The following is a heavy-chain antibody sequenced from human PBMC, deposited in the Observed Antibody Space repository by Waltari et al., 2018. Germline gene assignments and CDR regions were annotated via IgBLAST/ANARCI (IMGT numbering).Heavy chain of an antibody. D-gene: IGHD6-13*01. V-gene: IGHV1-8*01. CDR3: ARRQIGYSSSWEWFDP. CDR2: RNPNNGNT. CDR1: GYTFTSYD. Sequence: QVQLVQSGAEVKKPGASVKVSCKASGYTFTSYDINWVRQATGQGLEWMGWRNPNNGNTGYAQKFQGRVTMTRNTSISTAYMELSSLRSEDTAGYYCARRQIGYSSSWEWFDPWGQGTLVTVSS. J-gene: IGHJ5*02.